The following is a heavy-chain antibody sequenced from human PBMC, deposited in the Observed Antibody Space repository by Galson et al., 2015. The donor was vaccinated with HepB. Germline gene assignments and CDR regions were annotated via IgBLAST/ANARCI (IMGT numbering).Heavy chain of an antibody. V-gene: IGHV1-69*13. CDR2: IIPIFGTA. CDR3: ARGGQYSSSWYYFDY. J-gene: IGHJ4*02. D-gene: IGHD6-13*01. Sequence: SVKVSCKASGGTFSSYAISWVRQAPGQGLEWMGGIIPIFGTANYAQKFQGRVTITADESTSTAYMELSSLRSEDTAVYYCARGGQYSSSWYYFDYWGQGTLVTVSS. CDR1: GGTFSSYA.